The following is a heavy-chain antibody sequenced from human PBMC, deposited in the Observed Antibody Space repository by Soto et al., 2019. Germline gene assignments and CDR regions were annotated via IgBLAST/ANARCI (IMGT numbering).Heavy chain of an antibody. V-gene: IGHV4-4*02. J-gene: IGHJ4*02. CDR1: GGSISSTNW. CDR3: AFPATADFDY. D-gene: IGHD6-13*01. CDR2: IYHSGTT. Sequence: QVQLQESGPGLVKPSGTLSLTCAVSGGSISSTNWWTWVRQSPGRGLEWIGEIYHSGTTNYSPSLKSRVNLAVDMSTTHLYLTLISVTAADTVGYYCAFPATADFDYWGTGILVTVSS.